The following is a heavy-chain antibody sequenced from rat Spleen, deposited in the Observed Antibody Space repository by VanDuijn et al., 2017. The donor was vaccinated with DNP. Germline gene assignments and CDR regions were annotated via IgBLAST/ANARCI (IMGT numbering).Heavy chain of an antibody. CDR3: VRWKSGHFDY. J-gene: IGHJ2*01. D-gene: IGHD3-7*01. CDR2: IGSPAYAP. V-gene: IGHV5-22*01. CDR1: GFTFSAYY. Sequence: EVQLVESGGGLVQPGRSLKLSCAASGFTFSAYYMAWVRQAPAKGLEWVAYIGSPAYAPYYTDSVKGRFAISRDNAKSNLYLQMNRRRAEDMAKYYSVRWKSGHFDYGGQGVMVTVSA.